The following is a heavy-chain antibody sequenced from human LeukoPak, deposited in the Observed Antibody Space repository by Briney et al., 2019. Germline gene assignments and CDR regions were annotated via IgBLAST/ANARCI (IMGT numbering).Heavy chain of an antibody. D-gene: IGHD6-19*01. V-gene: IGHV4-4*07. CDR2: IYTSGST. CDR1: GDSISRYY. J-gene: IGHJ4*02. CDR3: ARDHLYSSGWFDY. Sequence: SETLSLTCTVSGDSISRYYWSWIRQPAGKGLEWIGRIYTSGSTNYNPSLKSRVTMSVDTSKSQFSLKLSSVTAADTAIYYCARDHLYSSGWFDYWGQGTLVTVSS.